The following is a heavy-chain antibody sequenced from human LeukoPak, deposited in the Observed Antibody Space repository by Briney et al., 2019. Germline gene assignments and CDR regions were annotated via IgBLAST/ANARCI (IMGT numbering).Heavy chain of an antibody. CDR1: GFTFSGSW. J-gene: IGHJ4*02. Sequence: PGGSLRLSCAASGFTFSGSWMNWVRQAPGKGLEWVANINPDGSQKRFVDSVMGRFTMSRDNAKNSLYLQMNSLRVEDTAVFYCAAWTDRGYNFWGQGTLATVSS. D-gene: IGHD5-24*01. V-gene: IGHV3-7*01. CDR2: INPDGSQK. CDR3: AAWTDRGYNF.